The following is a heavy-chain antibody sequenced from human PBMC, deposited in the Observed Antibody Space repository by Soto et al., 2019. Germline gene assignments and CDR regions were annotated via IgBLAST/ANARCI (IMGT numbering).Heavy chain of an antibody. CDR2: ISSGSAFI. D-gene: IGHD1-26*01. Sequence: EVQVVESGGGLVKPGGSLRLSCNFSFSMYSMDWVRQAPGKGLEWVACISSGSAFIKYADSVKGRFTISRDNAKNSVSLQMDSLRVEDTAMYYCTRDQGGSYDSWFDPWGRGALVTVSS. V-gene: IGHV3-21*01. CDR1: SFSMYS. CDR3: TRDQGGSYDSWFDP. J-gene: IGHJ5*02.